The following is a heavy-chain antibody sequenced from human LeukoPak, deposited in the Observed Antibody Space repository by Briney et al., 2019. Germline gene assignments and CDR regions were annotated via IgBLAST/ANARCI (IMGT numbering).Heavy chain of an antibody. V-gene: IGHV3-23*01. CDR1: GFSFSSYA. CDR3: AKDDGGSPPDAFDI. CDR2: ISGSGGST. D-gene: IGHD3-10*01. J-gene: IGHJ3*02. Sequence: GGSLRLSCAASGFSFSSYAMNWVRLAPGKGLEWVSVISGSGGSTFYADSVKGRFAISRDSSKNTLYLQMNGLRGEDTAVYYCAKDDGGSPPDAFDIWGQGTLVTASS.